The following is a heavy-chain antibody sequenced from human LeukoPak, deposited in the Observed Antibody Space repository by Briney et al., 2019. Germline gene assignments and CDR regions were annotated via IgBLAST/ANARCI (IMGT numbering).Heavy chain of an antibody. D-gene: IGHD3-22*01. CDR3: AIFLTTYYYDSSPRLDY. V-gene: IGHV5-51*01. J-gene: IGHJ4*02. CDR2: ICPGDSDT. CDR1: GYSFTSYW. Sequence: GESLKISCKGSGYSFTSYWIGWVRQMPGKGLEWMGIICPGDSDTRYSPSFQGQVTISADKSISTAYLQWSSLKASDTAMYYCAIFLTTYYYDSSPRLDYWGQGTLVTVSS.